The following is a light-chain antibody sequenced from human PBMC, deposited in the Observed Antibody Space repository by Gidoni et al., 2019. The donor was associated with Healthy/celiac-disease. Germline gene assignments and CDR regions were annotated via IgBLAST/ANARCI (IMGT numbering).Light chain of an antibody. Sequence: SSELTQDPAVSVALGQTVRIKCQGDSLRSYYASWYQQQPGQAPVLVINGKNNRHSGIPDRFSGSSSENTASLTITGAQAEDEADYYCNSRDSSGNHLVFGGGTKLTVL. V-gene: IGLV3-19*01. CDR1: SLRSYY. J-gene: IGLJ2*01. CDR2: GKN. CDR3: NSRDSSGNHLV.